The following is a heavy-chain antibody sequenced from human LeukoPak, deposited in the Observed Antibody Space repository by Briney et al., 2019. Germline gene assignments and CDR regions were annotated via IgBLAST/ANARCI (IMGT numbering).Heavy chain of an antibody. J-gene: IGHJ4*02. CDR1: GGSFSGYY. Sequence: SETLSLTCAVSGGSFSGYYWTWIRQPPGKGLEWIGEINHSGSANYNLSLKSRVTISLDTSKNQSSLKLSSVTAADTAVYYCARGQGTVTTHWGQGTLVTVSS. D-gene: IGHD4-17*01. CDR2: INHSGSA. CDR3: ARGQGTVTTH. V-gene: IGHV4-34*01.